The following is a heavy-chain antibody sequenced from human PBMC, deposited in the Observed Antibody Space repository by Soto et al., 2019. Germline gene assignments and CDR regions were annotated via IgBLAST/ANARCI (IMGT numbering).Heavy chain of an antibody. D-gene: IGHD4-17*01. CDR3: ARGQMDYGGYGMDV. Sequence: GGSLRLSCAASGFTFSSYGMHWVRQAPGKGLEWVAVIWYDGSNKYYADSVKGRFTISRDNSKNTLYLQMNSLRAEDTAVYYCARGQMDYGGYGMDVWGQGTTVTVSS. CDR1: GFTFSSYG. CDR2: IWYDGSNK. J-gene: IGHJ6*02. V-gene: IGHV3-33*01.